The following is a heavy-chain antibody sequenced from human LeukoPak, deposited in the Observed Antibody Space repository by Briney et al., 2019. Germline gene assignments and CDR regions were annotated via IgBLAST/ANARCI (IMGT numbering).Heavy chain of an antibody. CDR1: GCALSTYA. CDR3: AKVFWFNYYSDY. CDR2: ISDSGDNT. Sequence: GGSLRLSCAASGCALSTYAVSSVRQAPGKGLEWVSAISDSGDNTHYADSVKGRFTISRDSSKSTQYLQMHSLRADDTAVYYCAKVFWFNYYSDYWGQGTLVTVSS. J-gene: IGHJ4*02. D-gene: IGHD3-10*01. V-gene: IGHV3-23*01.